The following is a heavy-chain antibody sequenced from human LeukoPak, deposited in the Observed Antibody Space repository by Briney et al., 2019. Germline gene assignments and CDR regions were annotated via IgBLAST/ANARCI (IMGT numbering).Heavy chain of an antibody. V-gene: IGHV4-34*01. Sequence: PSETLSLTCAVYGGSFSGYYWSWIRQPPGKGLEWIREINHSGSTNYNPSLKSRVTISVDTSKNQFSLKLNSVTAADTAVYYCAGSDILIAYPTTFHMWGQGTMVTVSS. CDR3: AGSDILIAYPTTFHM. CDR1: GGSFSGYY. D-gene: IGHD3-9*01. J-gene: IGHJ3*02. CDR2: INHSGST.